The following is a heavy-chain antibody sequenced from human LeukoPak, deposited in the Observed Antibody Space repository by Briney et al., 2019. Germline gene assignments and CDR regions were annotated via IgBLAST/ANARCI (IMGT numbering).Heavy chain of an antibody. Sequence: PSETLSLTCAVSGCSISSGYYWGWIRQPPGKGLEWIGSIYHSGSTYYNPSLKSRVTISVDTSKNQFSLKLSSVTAADTAMYYYARRIRVATTLVYDYWGQGTLVTVSS. CDR2: IYHSGST. J-gene: IGHJ4*02. V-gene: IGHV4-38-2*01. CDR3: ARRIRVATTLVYDY. D-gene: IGHD1-26*01. CDR1: GCSISSGYY.